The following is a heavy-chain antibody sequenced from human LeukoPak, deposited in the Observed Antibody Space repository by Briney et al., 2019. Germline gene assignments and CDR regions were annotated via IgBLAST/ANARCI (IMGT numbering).Heavy chain of an antibody. Sequence: GGSLRLSCAASGLSFSRYAMSWVRQAPGKGLEWFSTISGSGANTYYADSVQGRFTISRDNAKNSLYLQMNSLRAEDTAVYYCARAYSGRYGLGYYYMDVWGKGTTVTISS. J-gene: IGHJ6*03. V-gene: IGHV3-23*01. CDR2: ISGSGANT. D-gene: IGHD1-26*01. CDR3: ARAYSGRYGLGYYYMDV. CDR1: GLSFSRYA.